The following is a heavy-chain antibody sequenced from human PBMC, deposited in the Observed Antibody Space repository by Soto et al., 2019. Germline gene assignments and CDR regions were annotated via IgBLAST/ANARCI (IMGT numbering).Heavy chain of an antibody. J-gene: IGHJ4*02. V-gene: IGHV2-70*11. D-gene: IGHD6-13*01. Sequence: SGPTLVNPTQTLTLTCTFSGFSLSTSGMCVSWIRQPPGKALEWLARIDWDDDKYYSTSLKTRLTISKDTSKNQVVLTMTNMDPVDTATYYCARIRSSSWPFDYWGQGTLVTVSS. CDR3: ARIRSSSWPFDY. CDR1: GFSLSTSGMC. CDR2: IDWDDDK.